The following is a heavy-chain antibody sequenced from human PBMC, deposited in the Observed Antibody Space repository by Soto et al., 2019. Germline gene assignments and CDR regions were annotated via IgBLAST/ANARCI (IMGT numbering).Heavy chain of an antibody. V-gene: IGHV3-30*18. Sequence: SLRLSCAASGFTFSSYGMHWVRQAPGKGLEWVAVISYDGSNKYYADSVKGRFTISRDNSKNTLYLQMNSLRAEDTAVYYCAKDLISKSSGWYYYYGMDVWGQGTTVTVSS. CDR2: ISYDGSNK. CDR3: AKDLISKSSGWYYYYGMDV. CDR1: GFTFSSYG. D-gene: IGHD6-25*01. J-gene: IGHJ6*02.